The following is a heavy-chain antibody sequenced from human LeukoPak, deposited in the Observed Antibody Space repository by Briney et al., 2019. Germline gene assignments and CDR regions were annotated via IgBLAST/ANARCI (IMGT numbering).Heavy chain of an antibody. D-gene: IGHD6-19*01. CDR3: AKDGAQYSSGPECDP. V-gene: IGHV3-23*01. CDR2: ISHDGMNA. CDR1: GLHFSGTA. J-gene: IGHJ5*02. Sequence: AGGSLRLSCAASGLHFSGTAMSWVRQAPGKGLEWVSAISHDGMNAYYADSVKGRFTISRDNSKKTVSLEMSSLTAADTGVYYCAKDGAQYSSGPECDPRGQGALVTVSS.